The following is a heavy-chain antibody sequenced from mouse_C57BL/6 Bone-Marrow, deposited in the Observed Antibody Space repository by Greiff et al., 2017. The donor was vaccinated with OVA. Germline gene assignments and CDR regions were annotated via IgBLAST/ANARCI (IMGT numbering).Heavy chain of an antibody. CDR1: GFTFSSYA. CDR3: TREGGIYYDYDEDWYFDV. V-gene: IGHV5-9-1*02. D-gene: IGHD2-4*01. J-gene: IGHJ1*03. CDR2: ISSGGDYI. Sequence: EVKLVESGEGLVKPGGSLKLSCAASGFTFSSYAMSWVRQTPEKRLEWVAYISSGGDYIYYADTVKGRFTISRDNARNTLYLQMSSLKSEDTAMYYCTREGGIYYDYDEDWYFDVWGTGTTVTVSS.